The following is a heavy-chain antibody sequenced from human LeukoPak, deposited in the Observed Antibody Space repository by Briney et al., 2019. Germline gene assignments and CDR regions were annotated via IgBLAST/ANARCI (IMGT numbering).Heavy chain of an antibody. CDR2: ISGSGGST. J-gene: IGHJ4*02. D-gene: IGHD3-10*01. V-gene: IGHV3-23*01. Sequence: PGGSLRLSCAASGFTFSSYAMSWVRQAPGKGLEWVSAISGSGGSTYYADSVKGRFTISRDNSKNTLYLQMNSLRAEDTAVYYCAKDWFLYGSGSPLDYWGQGTLVTVSS. CDR3: AKDWFLYGSGSPLDY. CDR1: GFTFSSYA.